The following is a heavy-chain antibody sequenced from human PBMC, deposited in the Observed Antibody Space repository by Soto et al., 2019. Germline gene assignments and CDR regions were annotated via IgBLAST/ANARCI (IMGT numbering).Heavy chain of an antibody. CDR3: ARGEITMIEYYFDY. CDR2: IYHSGST. Sequence: SETLSLTCAVSGGSISSGGYSWSWIRQPPGKGLEWIGYIYHSGSTYYNPSVKSRVTISVDRSKNQFSLKLSSVTAADTAVYYCARGEITMIEYYFDYWGQGTLVTVSS. D-gene: IGHD3-22*01. V-gene: IGHV4-30-2*01. CDR1: GGSISSGGYS. J-gene: IGHJ4*02.